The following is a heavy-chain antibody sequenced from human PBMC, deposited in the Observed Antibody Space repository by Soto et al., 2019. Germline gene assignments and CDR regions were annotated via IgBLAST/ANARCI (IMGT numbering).Heavy chain of an antibody. Sequence: EVQLVESGGGLVKPGGSLRLSCAASGFTFSSYSMNWVRQAPGKGLEWVSSISSSSSYIYYADSVKGRFTISRDNAKNSLYRQMNSLRAEDTAVYYCARLTSYVSSGYYCYWGQGTLVTVSS. CDR2: ISSSSSYI. V-gene: IGHV3-21*01. CDR1: GFTFSSYS. CDR3: ARLTSYVSSGYYCY. J-gene: IGHJ4*02. D-gene: IGHD3-22*01.